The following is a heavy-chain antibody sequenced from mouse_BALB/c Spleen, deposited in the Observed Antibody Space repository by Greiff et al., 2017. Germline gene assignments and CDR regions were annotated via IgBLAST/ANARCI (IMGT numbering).Heavy chain of an antibody. Sequence: QVQLQQSGAELVRPGVSVKISCKGSGYTFTDYAMHWVKQSHAKSLEWIGVISTYYGNTNYNQKFKGKATMTVDKSSSTAYMELARLTSEDSAIYYCARALRLRGYFDVWGAGTTVTVSS. CDR2: ISTYYGNT. D-gene: IGHD1-2*01. CDR3: ARALRLRGYFDV. J-gene: IGHJ1*01. CDR1: GYTFTDYA. V-gene: IGHV1S137*01.